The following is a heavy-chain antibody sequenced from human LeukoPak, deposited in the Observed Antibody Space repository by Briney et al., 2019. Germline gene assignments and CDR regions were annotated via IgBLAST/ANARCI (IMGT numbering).Heavy chain of an antibody. CDR3: ARERSYYYYYMDV. D-gene: IGHD3-10*01. Sequence: GGSLRLSCAASGFTLYSNYMCWVRQAPGKGLEWVSVIYSDGTTYYADSVQGRFTISRDNSKNTVYLQMKSLRAEDTAVYFCARERSYYYYYMDVWGKGTTVTVSS. J-gene: IGHJ6*03. CDR2: IYSDGTT. V-gene: IGHV3-53*01. CDR1: GFTLYSNY.